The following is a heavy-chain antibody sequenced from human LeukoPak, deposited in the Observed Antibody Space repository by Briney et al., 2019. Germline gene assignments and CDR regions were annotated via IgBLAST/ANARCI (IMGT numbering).Heavy chain of an antibody. V-gene: IGHV3-21*01. J-gene: IGHJ4*02. CDR1: GFTFSTSN. D-gene: IGHD3-3*01. CDR2: ISSSSTYI. Sequence: GGSLRLSCAASGFTFSTSNMNWVRQAPGKGLEWVSSISSSSTYIYYADSVKGRFTISRDNAKNSLYLQMNSLRAEDTAVYYCAREVVFEDYWGQGTLVTVSS. CDR3: AREVVFEDY.